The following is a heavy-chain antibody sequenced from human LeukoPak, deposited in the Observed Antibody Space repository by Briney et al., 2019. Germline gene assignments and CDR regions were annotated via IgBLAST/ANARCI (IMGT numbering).Heavy chain of an antibody. CDR3: ARGRSIHTLNWNDSYYYGMDV. CDR2: ISSSSSTI. J-gene: IGHJ6*02. Sequence: PGGSLRLSCAASGFTFSSYSMNWVRQAPGKGLEWVSYISSSSSTIYYADSVKGRFTISRDNAKNSLYLRMNSLRAEDTAVYYCARGRSIHTLNWNDSYYYGMDVWGQGTTVTVSS. D-gene: IGHD1-1*01. CDR1: GFTFSSYS. V-gene: IGHV3-48*01.